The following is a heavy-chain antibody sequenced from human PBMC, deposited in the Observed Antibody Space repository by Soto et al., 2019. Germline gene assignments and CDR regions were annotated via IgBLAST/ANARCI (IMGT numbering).Heavy chain of an antibody. D-gene: IGHD2-15*01. CDR1: GFTFSSYG. CDR3: ANAQYCSGGSCSGMDV. V-gene: IGHV3-30*18. J-gene: IGHJ6*02. CDR2: ISYDGSNK. Sequence: QVQLVESGGGVVQPGRSLRLSCAASGFTFSSYGMHWVRQAPGKGLEWGAVISYDGSNKYYADSVKGRFTISRDNSKNTMYLQMNSLRAEDTAVYYCANAQYCSGGSCSGMDVWGQGTTVTVSS.